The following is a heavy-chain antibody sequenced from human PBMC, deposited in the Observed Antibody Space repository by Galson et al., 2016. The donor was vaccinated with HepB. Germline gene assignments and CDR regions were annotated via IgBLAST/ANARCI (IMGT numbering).Heavy chain of an antibody. D-gene: IGHD3-10*01. Sequence: SVKVSCKASGYTFDTYGITWVRQAPGQGLEWMAWISGHNGDTKYAKKFQGRVTMTTDTSTTTAYMELRGLRSDDTAVYYCAREVTYGSGSLDGDYWGQGTLVTVSS. J-gene: IGHJ4*02. V-gene: IGHV1-18*04. CDR3: AREVTYGSGSLDGDY. CDR1: GYTFDTYG. CDR2: ISGHNGDT.